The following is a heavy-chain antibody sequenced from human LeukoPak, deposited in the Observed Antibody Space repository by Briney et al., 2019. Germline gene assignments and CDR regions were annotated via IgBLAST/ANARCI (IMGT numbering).Heavy chain of an antibody. J-gene: IGHJ4*02. CDR2: IYHSGST. D-gene: IGHD3-10*01. V-gene: IGHV4-4*02. CDR1: GGSISSSNW. CDR3: ARDYAVRGVGFDY. Sequence: SETLSLTCAVSGGSISSSNWWSWVRQPPGKGLEWIGEIYHSGSTNYNPSLKSRVTISVDKSKNQFSLKLSSVTAADTAVYYCARDYAVRGVGFDYWGQGTLVTVSS.